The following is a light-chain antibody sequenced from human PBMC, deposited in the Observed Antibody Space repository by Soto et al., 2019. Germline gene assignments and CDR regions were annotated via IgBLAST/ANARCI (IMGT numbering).Light chain of an antibody. CDR1: QSISRY. Sequence: IVLTQSPGTLSLSPGERTTLSCRASQSISRYLAWYQQKPGQGPRLLIYGASSRAIGTPDRFSGSGSGTDFTLTISRLEPEDLAVYYCQQYGSSPTTFGGGTKVDIK. V-gene: IGKV3-20*01. CDR3: QQYGSSPTT. CDR2: GAS. J-gene: IGKJ4*01.